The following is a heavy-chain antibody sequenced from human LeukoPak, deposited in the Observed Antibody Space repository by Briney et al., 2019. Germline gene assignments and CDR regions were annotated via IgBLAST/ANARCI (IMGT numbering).Heavy chain of an antibody. CDR2: INHSGST. Sequence: SETLPLTCAVYGGSFSGYYWSWIRQPPGKGLEWIGEINHSGSTNYNPSLKSRVTISVDTSKNQFSLKLSSVTAADTAVYYCARVPYYDIFSGPWYFDLWGRGTLVTVSS. CDR3: ARVPYYDIFSGPWYFDL. V-gene: IGHV4-34*01. J-gene: IGHJ2*01. CDR1: GGSFSGYY. D-gene: IGHD3-9*01.